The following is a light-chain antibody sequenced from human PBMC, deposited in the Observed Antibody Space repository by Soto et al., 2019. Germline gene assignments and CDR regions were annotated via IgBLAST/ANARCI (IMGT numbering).Light chain of an antibody. Sequence: QSALTQPASVSGSPGQSVTISCTGTSSDVGSDNLVSWYQQHPGKAPKLMIYGGSKRPSGVSNRFSGSKSGNTATLTISGLQAEDEADYYCCSYAGSRVFGGGTKVTVL. CDR3: CSYAGSRV. CDR2: GGS. CDR1: SSDVGSDNL. J-gene: IGLJ3*02. V-gene: IGLV2-23*01.